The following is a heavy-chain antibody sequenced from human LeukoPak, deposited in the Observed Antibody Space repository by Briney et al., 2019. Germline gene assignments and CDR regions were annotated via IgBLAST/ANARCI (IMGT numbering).Heavy chain of an antibody. Sequence: PGGSLRLSCAASGFTFSSYAMSWVRQAPGKGLEWVSAISGSGGSTYYADSVKGRFTISRDNSKNTLYLQMNSLRAEDTAVYYCAKNRDGSGMLLGAFDIWGQGTMVTVSS. CDR3: AKNRDGSGMLLGAFDI. CDR1: GFTFSSYA. V-gene: IGHV3-23*01. D-gene: IGHD3-10*01. J-gene: IGHJ3*02. CDR2: ISGSGGST.